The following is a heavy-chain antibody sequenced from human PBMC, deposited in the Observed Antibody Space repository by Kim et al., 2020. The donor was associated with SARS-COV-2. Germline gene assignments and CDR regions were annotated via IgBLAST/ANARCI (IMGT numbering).Heavy chain of an antibody. CDR3: TRDWGSGWSDY. D-gene: IGHD6-19*01. CDR2: IKQDGSEK. V-gene: IGHV3-7*01. Sequence: GGSLRLSCAASGFTFIGYWMTWVRQAPGKGLEWVANIKQDGSEKYYMDSVKGRFTISRDNARNSFSLQMNSLTAEDTAVYYCTRDWGSGWSDYWGQGTL. CDR1: GFTFIGYW. J-gene: IGHJ4*02.